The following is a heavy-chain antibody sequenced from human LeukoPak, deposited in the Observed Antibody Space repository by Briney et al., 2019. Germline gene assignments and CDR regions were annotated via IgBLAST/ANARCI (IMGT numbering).Heavy chain of an antibody. CDR1: GDSLTGYY. D-gene: IGHD1-26*01. CDR2: ISSSSSYI. V-gene: IGHV3-21*01. Sequence: ETLSLTCTVSGDSLTGYYWGWIRQPPGKGLEWVSSISSSSSYIYYADSVKGRFTISRDNAKNSLYLQMNSLRAEDTAVYYCARAAGATNDAFDIWGQGTMVTVSS. CDR3: ARAAGATNDAFDI. J-gene: IGHJ3*02.